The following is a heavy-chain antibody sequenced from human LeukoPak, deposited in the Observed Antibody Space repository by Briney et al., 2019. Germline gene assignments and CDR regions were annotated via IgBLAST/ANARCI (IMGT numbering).Heavy chain of an antibody. D-gene: IGHD6-19*01. J-gene: IGHJ4*01. CDR3: AKGIYSSGWSYFDY. Sequence: GGSLRLSCVASGFTFSNSAMSWVRQAPGKGLECVSTLSGSGITTYYADSVKGPFTISRDNSKNTLYLQMNSLRAEDTAVYYCAKGIYSSGWSYFDYWGHGTLVTVSS. V-gene: IGHV3-23*01. CDR1: GFTFSNSA. CDR2: LSGSGITT.